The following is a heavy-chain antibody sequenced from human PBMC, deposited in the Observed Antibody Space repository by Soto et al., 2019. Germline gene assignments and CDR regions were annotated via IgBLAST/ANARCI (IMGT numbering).Heavy chain of an antibody. CDR1: GFTFSSYD. V-gene: IGHV3-13*01. CDR3: ARGYSSGWYEEYYFDY. J-gene: IGHJ4*02. CDR2: IGTAGDT. D-gene: IGHD6-19*01. Sequence: PGGSLRLSCAASGFTFSSYDMHWVRQATGKGLEWVSAIGTAGDTYYPGSVKGRFTISRENAKNSLYLQMNSLRAGDTAVYYCARGYSSGWYEEYYFDYWGQGTLVTVSS.